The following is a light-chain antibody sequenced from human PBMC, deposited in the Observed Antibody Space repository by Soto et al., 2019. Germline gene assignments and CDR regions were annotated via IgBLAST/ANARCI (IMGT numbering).Light chain of an antibody. CDR3: QQYCGPPYT. Sequence: IVMTQSPDSLAVSLGERATINCKSSQSVLYSSNNKNYLAWYQQKPGQPPNVLISWASTRESGVPDRFSGSGSETDFTLTISSLQAEDVAVYYCQQYCGPPYTFGQGTKLEIK. CDR2: WAS. J-gene: IGKJ2*01. V-gene: IGKV4-1*01. CDR1: QSVLYSSNNKNY.